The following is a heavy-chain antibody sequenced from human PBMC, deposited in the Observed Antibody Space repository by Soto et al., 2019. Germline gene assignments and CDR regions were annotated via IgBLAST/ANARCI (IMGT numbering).Heavy chain of an antibody. CDR2: ISSSDSII. CDR3: ARDLGYYDSSGYFDY. Sequence: PGGSLRLSCAASGFTLSDSYMSWIRQAPGKGLEWVSYISSSDSIIYYSDSVKGRFIISRDNAKNSLYLQMNSLRAEDTAVYYCARDLGYYDSSGYFDYWGQGTLVTVSS. CDR1: GFTLSDSY. D-gene: IGHD3-22*01. V-gene: IGHV3-11*01. J-gene: IGHJ4*02.